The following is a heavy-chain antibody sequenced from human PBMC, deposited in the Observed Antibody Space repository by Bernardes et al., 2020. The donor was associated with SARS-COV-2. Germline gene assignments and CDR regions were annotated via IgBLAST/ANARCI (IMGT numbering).Heavy chain of an antibody. CDR3: VRGTGFCSGGSCGWIDP. V-gene: IGHV4-61*01. J-gene: IGHJ5*02. Sequence: SETLSLTCSVSRGSVSVGSNYWTWLRQPPGTGLEWIGYIYYPGSINYNPSLKSRVTISVDTSKNQFSLKLTSVTAADTAVYYCVRGTGFCSGGSCGWIDPWGQGTLVSVSS. CDR2: IYYPGSI. CDR1: RGSVSVGSNY. D-gene: IGHD2-15*01.